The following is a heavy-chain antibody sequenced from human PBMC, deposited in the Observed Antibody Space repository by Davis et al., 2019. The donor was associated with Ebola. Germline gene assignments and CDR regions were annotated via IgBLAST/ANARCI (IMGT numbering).Heavy chain of an antibody. CDR1: GFTFSSYA. J-gene: IGHJ4*02. V-gene: IGHV3-23*01. CDR2: ISGSGGTR. CDR3: ARRTRLTISGVVIGALDY. D-gene: IGHD3-3*01. Sequence: GGSLRLSCAASGFTFSSYAMSWVRQAPGKGLEWVSTISGSGGTRYYADSVKGRFTISRDNSKNTLYLQMNSLRAEDTAKYYCARRTRLTISGVVIGALDYWGQGTLVTVS.